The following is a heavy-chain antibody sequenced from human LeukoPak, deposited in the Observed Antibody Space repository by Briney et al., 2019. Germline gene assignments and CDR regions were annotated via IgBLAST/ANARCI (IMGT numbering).Heavy chain of an antibody. V-gene: IGHV1-24*01. CDR1: GYTLTELS. J-gene: IGHJ4*02. CDR2: FDPEDGET. CDR3: ALVYDYVWGDSLLDY. Sequence: ASVKVSCKVSGYTLTELSMHWVRQAPGKGLEWMGGFDPEDGETIYAQKFQGRVTMTEDTSTDTAYMELSSLRSEDTAVYYCALVYDYVWGDSLLDYWGQGTLVTVSS. D-gene: IGHD3-16*01.